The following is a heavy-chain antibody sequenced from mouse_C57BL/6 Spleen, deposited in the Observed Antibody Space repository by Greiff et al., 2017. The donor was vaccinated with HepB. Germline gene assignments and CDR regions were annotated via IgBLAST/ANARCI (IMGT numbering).Heavy chain of an antibody. Sequence: QVQLQQPGAELVMPGASVKLSCKASGYTFTSYWMHWVKQRPGQGLEWIGEIDPSDSYTNYNQKFKGKSTLTVDKSSSTAYMQLSSLTSEDSAVYYCARGGLGLYFDYWGQGTTLTVSS. J-gene: IGHJ2*01. CDR3: ARGGLGLYFDY. D-gene: IGHD4-1*01. CDR2: IDPSDSYT. CDR1: GYTFTSYW. V-gene: IGHV1-69*01.